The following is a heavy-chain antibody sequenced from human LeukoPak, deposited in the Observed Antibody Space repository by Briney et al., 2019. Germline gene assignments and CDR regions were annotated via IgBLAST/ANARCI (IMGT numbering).Heavy chain of an antibody. J-gene: IGHJ4*02. CDR2: IYYSGST. CDR1: GGSTSSYY. Sequence: PSETLSLTCTVSGGSTSSYYWSWIRQPPGKGLEWIGYIYYSGSTNYNPSLKSRITISVDTSKNQFSLKLSSVTAADTAVYYCARGPVAGTIFDYWGQGTLVTVSS. V-gene: IGHV4-59*01. CDR3: ARGPVAGTIFDY. D-gene: IGHD6-19*01.